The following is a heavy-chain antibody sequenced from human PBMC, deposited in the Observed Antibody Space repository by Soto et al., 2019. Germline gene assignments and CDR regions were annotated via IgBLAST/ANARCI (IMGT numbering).Heavy chain of an antibody. D-gene: IGHD3-22*01. CDR1: GGTFSSYA. V-gene: IGHV1-69*13. CDR3: ARGPYYYDSSGYYHASYFDY. J-gene: IGHJ4*02. Sequence: ASVKVSCKSSGGTFSSYAISCVRQAPGQGLEWMGGIIPIFGTANYAQKFQGRVTITADESTSTAYMELSSLRSEDTAVYYCARGPYYYDSSGYYHASYFDYWGQGTLVTVSS. CDR2: IIPIFGTA.